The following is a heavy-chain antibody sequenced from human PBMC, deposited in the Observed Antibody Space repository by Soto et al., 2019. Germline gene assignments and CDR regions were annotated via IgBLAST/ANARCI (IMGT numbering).Heavy chain of an antibody. CDR2: INPKSDDT. J-gene: IGHJ5*02. CDR1: GYPFSDNQ. D-gene: IGHD4-4*01. Sequence: ASVKVSCKASGYPFSDNQIHWVRRAPGQGLEWMGRINPKSDDTKYAQKFQGRVTMTRDTSIDTAYLELTGLTSDDTATYYCARKHSLDYIRWGLDPWGQGTLVTVSS. V-gene: IGHV1-2*02. CDR3: ARKHSLDYIRWGLDP.